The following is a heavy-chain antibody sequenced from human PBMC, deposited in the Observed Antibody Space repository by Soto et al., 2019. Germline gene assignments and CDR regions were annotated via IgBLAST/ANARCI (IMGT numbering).Heavy chain of an antibody. J-gene: IGHJ4*02. D-gene: IGHD2-21*01. CDR2: IYYSGTT. Sequence: SETLSLTCTVSGGSLSSNYWSWIRQPPGKGLEWIGYIYYSGTTNYNPSLKSRVTISVETSKNQFSLKLSSVTAADTAVYYCAREKSIHHFDYWGQGTQVTVSS. CDR3: AREKSIHHFDY. CDR1: GGSLSSNY. V-gene: IGHV4-59*01.